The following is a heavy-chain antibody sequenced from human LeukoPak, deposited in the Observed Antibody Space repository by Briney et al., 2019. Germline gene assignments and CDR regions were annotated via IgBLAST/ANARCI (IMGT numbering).Heavy chain of an antibody. CDR3: ARDLLRCGGDCYRGRDAFDI. Sequence: ASVKVSCKASGYTFTGYYMHWVRQAPGQRLEWMGWINAGNGNTKYSQEFQGRVTITRDTSASTAYMELSSLRSEDMAVYYCARDLLRCGGDCYRGRDAFDIWGQGTMVTVSS. J-gene: IGHJ3*02. CDR1: GYTFTGYY. D-gene: IGHD2-21*02. CDR2: INAGNGNT. V-gene: IGHV1-3*03.